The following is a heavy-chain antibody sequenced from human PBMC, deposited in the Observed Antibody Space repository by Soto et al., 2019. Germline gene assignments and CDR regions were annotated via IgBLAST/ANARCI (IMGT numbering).Heavy chain of an antibody. D-gene: IGHD3-3*01. CDR1: GGSISSSSYY. Sequence: QLQLQESGPGLVKPSETLSLTCTVSGGSISSSSYYWGWIRQPPGKGLEWIGSIYYSGSTYYNPSTKSHVTLSVDTSKNQFSLKLSSVTAADTAVYDCARLPLIAVFGVVSQLGYYFDYWGQGTLVTVSS. CDR3: ARLPLIAVFGVVSQLGYYFDY. CDR2: IYYSGST. J-gene: IGHJ4*02. V-gene: IGHV4-39*01.